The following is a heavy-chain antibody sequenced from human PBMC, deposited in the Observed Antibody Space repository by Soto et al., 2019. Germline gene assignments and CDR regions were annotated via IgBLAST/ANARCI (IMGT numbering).Heavy chain of an antibody. J-gene: IGHJ5*02. Sequence: QVQLVQSGGEMKKPGASVRVSCKASGYTFDSYGISWVRQAPGQGLEWMGWLNTKNGNTNYAQRFQGRVSMTKDTSTSTAYMELRSLRSDDTAVYYCVRDILYSTSGDRRFDPWGQGTLVTVSS. CDR3: VRDILYSTSGDRRFDP. CDR1: GYTFDSYG. D-gene: IGHD6-6*01. CDR2: LNTKNGNT. V-gene: IGHV1-18*01.